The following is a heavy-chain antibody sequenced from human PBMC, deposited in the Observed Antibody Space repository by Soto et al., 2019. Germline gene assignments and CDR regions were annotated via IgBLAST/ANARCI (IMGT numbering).Heavy chain of an antibody. CDR1: GGSISGHY. V-gene: IGHV4-59*11. J-gene: IGHJ4*02. CDR2: IFYSGSTTY. CDR3: ARVGSSGWSPDY. D-gene: IGHD6-19*01. Sequence: SETLSLTCTVSGGSISGHYWIWIRQPPGEGMEWIGYIFYSGSTTYNNNPSLKSRVSISVDTSKNQFYLRLSSVTPADTALYYCARVGSSGWSPDYWGQGTLVTVSS.